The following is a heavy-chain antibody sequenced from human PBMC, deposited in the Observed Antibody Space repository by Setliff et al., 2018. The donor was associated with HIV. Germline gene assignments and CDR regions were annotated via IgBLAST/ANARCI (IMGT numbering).Heavy chain of an antibody. D-gene: IGHD1-26*01. CDR3: ARVERLPAGFYYYYYMDV. CDR2: IYSGGST. V-gene: IGHV3-53*01. J-gene: IGHJ6*03. Sequence: TGGSLRLSCAASGFTVSSYYMTWVRQAPGKGLEWVSVIYSGGSTYYADSVKGRFTISRDNSKNTVYLQMNSLGAEDTAVYYCARVERLPAGFYYYYYMDVWGKGTTVTVSS. CDR1: GFTVSSYY.